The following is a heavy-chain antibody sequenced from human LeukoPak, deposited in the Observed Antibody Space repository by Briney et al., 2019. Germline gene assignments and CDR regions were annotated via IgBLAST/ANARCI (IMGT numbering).Heavy chain of an antibody. CDR3: ARGFSSGWYPYYYYGMDV. CDR1: GGSFSGYY. CDR2: INHSGST. Sequence: SETLSLTCAVYGGSFSGYYWSWIRQPPGEGLEWIGEINHSGSTNYNPSLKSRVTISVDTSKNQFSLKLSSVTAADTAVYYCARGFSSGWYPYYYYGMDVWGQGTTVTVSS. V-gene: IGHV4-34*01. J-gene: IGHJ6*02. D-gene: IGHD6-19*01.